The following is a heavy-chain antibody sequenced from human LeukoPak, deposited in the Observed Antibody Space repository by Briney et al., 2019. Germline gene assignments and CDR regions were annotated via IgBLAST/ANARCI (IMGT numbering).Heavy chain of an antibody. CDR2: IYYSGST. CDR3: ARDSGYSYGRHFDY. D-gene: IGHD5-18*01. V-gene: IGHV4-31*03. J-gene: IGHJ4*02. Sequence: SETLSLTCTVSGGSISSGGYYWSWIRQHPGKGLEWIGYIYYSGSTYYNPSLKSRVTISVDTPKNQFSLKLSSVTAADTAVYYCARDSGYSYGRHFDYWGQGTLVTVSS. CDR1: GGSISSGGYY.